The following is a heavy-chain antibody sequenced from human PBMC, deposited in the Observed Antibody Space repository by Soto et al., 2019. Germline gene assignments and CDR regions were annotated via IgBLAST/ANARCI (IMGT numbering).Heavy chain of an antibody. D-gene: IGHD6-13*01. V-gene: IGHV3-74*03. CDR3: ARGGSSWYGDIDY. CDR1: GFTFSSYW. Sequence: EVQLVESGGGLVQPGGSLRLSCAASGFTFSSYWMHWVRQAPGKGLVWVSRIVSDGSSTTYADSVKGRFTISRDNAKNTLYLQMNGLRAEDTAVYYCARGGSSWYGDIDYWGQGTLVTVSS. CDR2: IVSDGSST. J-gene: IGHJ4*02.